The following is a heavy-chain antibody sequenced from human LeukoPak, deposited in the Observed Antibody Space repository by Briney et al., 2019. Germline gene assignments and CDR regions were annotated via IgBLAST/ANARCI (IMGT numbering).Heavy chain of an antibody. V-gene: IGHV3-64*01. CDR3: ARVGDNDAFDI. D-gene: IGHD4-17*01. Sequence: GGSLRLSCAASGFTFRSYAMHWVRQAPGKGLEYVSAISASGGHTYYANSVKGRFTISRDNSKNTLYLQMGSLRAEDMAVYYCARVGDNDAFDIGGQGTMVTVSP. CDR2: ISASGGHT. CDR1: GFTFRSYA. J-gene: IGHJ3*02.